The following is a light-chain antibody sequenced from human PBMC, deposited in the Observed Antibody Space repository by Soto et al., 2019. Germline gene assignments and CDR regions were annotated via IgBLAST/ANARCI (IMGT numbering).Light chain of an antibody. J-gene: IGLJ3*02. CDR1: SSDVSAYNY. CDR2: EVT. V-gene: IGLV2-8*01. Sequence: QSALTQPPSASGSPGQSVTISCTGTSSDVSAYNYVSWYQQHAGKAPKLVIYEVTKRPSGVPDRFSGSKSANTASLTVSGLQEEDEADYYCSSFASSNTWVFGGGTKLTVL. CDR3: SSFASSNTWV.